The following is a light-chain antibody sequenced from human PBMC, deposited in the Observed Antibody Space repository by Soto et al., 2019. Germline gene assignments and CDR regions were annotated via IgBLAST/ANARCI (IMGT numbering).Light chain of an antibody. CDR2: AAS. CDR3: QKYNSAPQT. J-gene: IGKJ1*01. CDR1: QGDY. V-gene: IGKV1-27*01. Sequence: DIQMTQSPSSLSASVGDRVTITCRASQGDYLAWYQQKPGKAPQLLIYAASTLQSGVPSRFSGSGSGTDFTLTIRGLQPEDVGTYYCQKYNSAPQTFGQGTKVEIK.